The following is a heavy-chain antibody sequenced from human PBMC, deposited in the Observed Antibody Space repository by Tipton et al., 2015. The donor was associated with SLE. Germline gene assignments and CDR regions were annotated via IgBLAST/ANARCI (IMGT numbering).Heavy chain of an antibody. D-gene: IGHD7-27*01. CDR3: ARDGPTWGYYYYMDV. J-gene: IGHJ6*03. CDR2: IQYGDIT. Sequence: TLSLTCSVSDGSFTFHYWTWIRQAPGKGLEWIGYIQYGDITNYNPSLKSRVTMLMDTSKNQFSLKLSSVTAADTAVYYCARDGPTWGYYYYMDVWGKGTTVTVSS. CDR1: DGSFTFHY. V-gene: IGHV4-59*11.